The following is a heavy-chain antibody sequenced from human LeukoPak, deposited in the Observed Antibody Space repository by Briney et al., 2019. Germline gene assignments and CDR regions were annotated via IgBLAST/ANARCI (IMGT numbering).Heavy chain of an antibody. J-gene: IGHJ4*02. CDR2: INPSGGST. D-gene: IGHD3/OR15-3a*01. CDR3: VRKKGDWEGYFDY. V-gene: IGHV1-46*01. CDR1: GYTFTSYY. Sequence: GASVKVSCKASGYTFTSYYMHWVRQDPGQGREWMGIINPSGGSTNYAQKFQGRVTMTRDTSTRTVYMELSSLRSEDTAVYYCVRKKGDWEGYFDYWGQGTLVTVSS.